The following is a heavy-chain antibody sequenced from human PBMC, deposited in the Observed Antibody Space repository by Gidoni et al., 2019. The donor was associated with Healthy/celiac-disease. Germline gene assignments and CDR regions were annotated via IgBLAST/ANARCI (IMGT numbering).Heavy chain of an antibody. Sequence: QLQLQESGSGLVKPSQTLSLTCAVSGGSISSGGYSWRWIRQPPGKGLEWIGYIYHSGSTYDNPSLKSRVTISVDRSKNQFSLKLSSVTAADTAVYYCARAVFCSSTSCYVGTVAFDIWGQGTMVTVSS. CDR3: ARAVFCSSTSCYVGTVAFDI. D-gene: IGHD2-2*01. CDR1: GGSISSGGYS. V-gene: IGHV4-30-2*01. J-gene: IGHJ3*02. CDR2: IYHSGST.